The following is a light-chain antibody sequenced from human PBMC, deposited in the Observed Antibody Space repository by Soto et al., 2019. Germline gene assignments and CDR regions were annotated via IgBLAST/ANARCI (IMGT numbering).Light chain of an antibody. CDR3: CSYSTSNTHNYV. Sequence: QSALTKPASVSGSPGQSITVSCTGTRSDIGGYNYVSWYQHHPGKAPQLIIYEVNLRPSGVSDRFSASKSGDTASLTISGLQAGDEADYYCCSYSTSNTHNYVFGTGTKVTVL. CDR2: EVN. CDR1: RSDIGGYNY. J-gene: IGLJ1*01. V-gene: IGLV2-14*01.